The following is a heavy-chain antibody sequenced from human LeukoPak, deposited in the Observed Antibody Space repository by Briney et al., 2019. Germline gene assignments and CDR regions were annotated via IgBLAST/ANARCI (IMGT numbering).Heavy chain of an antibody. D-gene: IGHD4-17*01. V-gene: IGHV1-69*10. Sequence: GASVMVSCKASGGTFSSYAISWVRQAPGQGLEWMGRIIPIFGIANYAQKFQGRVTITADKSTSTAYMELSSLRSEDTAVYYCARGTVTNRKIRPEYYYYGMDVWGQGTTVTVSS. CDR2: IIPIFGIA. J-gene: IGHJ6*02. CDR1: GGTFSSYA. CDR3: ARGTVTNRKIRPEYYYYGMDV.